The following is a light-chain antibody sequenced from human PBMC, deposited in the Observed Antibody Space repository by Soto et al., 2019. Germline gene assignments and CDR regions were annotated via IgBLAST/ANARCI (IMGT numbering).Light chain of an antibody. CDR3: QHYNSYSEA. Sequence: DIQMAQSPSSLSASIGDRVTVTCRASQSISNSFNCYQQRHGKAHHLLIYAASNLHSGVPSRFSGSGSATEFPTTISSLHPDDFATYYCQHYNSYSEAFGQGTKVDIK. CDR1: QSISNS. CDR2: AAS. J-gene: IGKJ1*01. V-gene: IGKV1-39*01.